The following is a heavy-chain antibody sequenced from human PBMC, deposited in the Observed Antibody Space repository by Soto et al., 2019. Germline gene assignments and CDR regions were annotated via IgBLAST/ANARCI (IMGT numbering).Heavy chain of an antibody. J-gene: IGHJ4*02. CDR1: GFTVSRNF. V-gene: IGHV3-53*02. Sequence: EVQLVETGGGLIQPGGSLRLSCAASGFTVSRNFMSWVRQAPGKGLAWVSVIYSGGSTYYADSVKGRFTISRDNSKNTLYLQMNSVRAEDTAVYYCARGGCGGDCYPFDYWGQGTLVTVSS. CDR3: ARGGCGGDCYPFDY. D-gene: IGHD2-21*02. CDR2: IYSGGST.